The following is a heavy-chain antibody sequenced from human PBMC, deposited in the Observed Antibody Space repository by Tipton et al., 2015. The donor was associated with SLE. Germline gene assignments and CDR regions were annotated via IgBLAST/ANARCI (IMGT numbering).Heavy chain of an antibody. D-gene: IGHD3-9*01. J-gene: IGHJ4*02. V-gene: IGHV3-30-3*01. Sequence: RSLRLSCAASGFSFSSYAMHWVRQAPGKGLEWVAVISYDGSNKYYADSVKGRFTISRDKSKNTLYLQMNSLRYDDTAVYYCARDDHYDILPGHYPPEYWGQGTLVTVSP. CDR2: ISYDGSNK. CDR3: ARDDHYDILPGHYPPEY. CDR1: GFSFSSYA.